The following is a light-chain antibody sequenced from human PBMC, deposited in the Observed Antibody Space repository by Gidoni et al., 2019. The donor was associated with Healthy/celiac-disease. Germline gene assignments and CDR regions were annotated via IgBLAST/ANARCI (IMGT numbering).Light chain of an antibody. CDR3: QQSYSTPYD. CDR2: AAS. CDR1: QSISSY. Sequence: DIQMTQSPSSLSASVGDRVTITCRASQSISSYLNWYQQKPGKAPKLLIYAASSLQSGVPSRFSGSGSGTDFTLTISSLQPEDFATYYCQQSYSTPYDFGQXTKLEIK. J-gene: IGKJ2*01. V-gene: IGKV1-39*01.